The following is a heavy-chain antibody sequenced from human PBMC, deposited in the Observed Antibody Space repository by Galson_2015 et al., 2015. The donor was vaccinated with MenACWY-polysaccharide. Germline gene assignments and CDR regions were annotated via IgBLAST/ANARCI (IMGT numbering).Heavy chain of an antibody. CDR1: GFTFSSYS. Sequence: LRLSCAVSGFTFSSYSMNWVRQAPGKGLEWLSYISSSSGTVYYADSVRGRFTISRDNAKNSLYLQMNRLRDEDTAIYYCARRGLYSSSSGGLDHWGQGTLVTVSS. CDR3: ARRGLYSSSSGGLDH. CDR2: ISSSSGTV. J-gene: IGHJ5*02. D-gene: IGHD6-6*01. V-gene: IGHV3-48*02.